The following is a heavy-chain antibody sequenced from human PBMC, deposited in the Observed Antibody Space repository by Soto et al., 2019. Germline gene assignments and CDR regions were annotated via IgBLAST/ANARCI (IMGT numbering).Heavy chain of an antibody. CDR3: ARDRSTHDY. D-gene: IGHD1-1*01. V-gene: IGHV1-18*01. Sequence: QVQLVQSGVEMKKPGASVKVSCKASGYTFTNYGISWVRQAPGQGLEWMGWISAYSGNTNYAQKFQGRVIMTTDTSTSTAYMDLGILRSDDTAVYYCARDRSTHDYWGQGTLVTVSS. CDR1: GYTFTNYG. CDR2: ISAYSGNT. J-gene: IGHJ4*02.